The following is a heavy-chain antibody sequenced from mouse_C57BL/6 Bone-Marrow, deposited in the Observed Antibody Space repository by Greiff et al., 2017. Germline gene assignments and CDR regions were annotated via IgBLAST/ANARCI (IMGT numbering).Heavy chain of an antibody. Sequence: VQLQQSGAELVRPGTSVKMSCKASGYTFTNYWIGWAKQRPGHGLEWIGDIYPGGGYTNYNEKFKGQATLTADKSSSTAYMQFSSLTSEDSAIYYGARAAITTGMDYWGQGTSVTVSS. V-gene: IGHV1-63*01. CDR3: ARAAITTGMDY. CDR1: GYTFTNYW. D-gene: IGHD1-1*01. J-gene: IGHJ4*01. CDR2: IYPGGGYT.